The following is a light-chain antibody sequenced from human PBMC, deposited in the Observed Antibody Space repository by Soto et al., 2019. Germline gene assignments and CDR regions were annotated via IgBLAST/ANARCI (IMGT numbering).Light chain of an antibody. CDR1: SSDVGAYNS. J-gene: IGLJ1*01. CDR3: CSSAPESAYV. CDR2: KRT. V-gene: IGLV2-23*01. Sequence: QSALAQPASVSGSPGQSITISCTGTSSDVGAYNSVSWYQQHPHKAPQVKIYKRTQRPSGVSNRFSGSTSGNAASLTISGLQADDEADYFCCSSAPESAYVVGRGTKVTV.